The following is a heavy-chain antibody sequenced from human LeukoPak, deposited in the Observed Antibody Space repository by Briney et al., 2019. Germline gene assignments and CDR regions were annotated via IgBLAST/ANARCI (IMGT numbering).Heavy chain of an antibody. Sequence: PSETLSLTCAVDGGSLSGYYWTWVRHSPGKGLEWIGEVHHTGRTNYSPSLKSRLTMSVDTSKNQFSLKLTSVTAADTAVYYCARARGLDSGGFLAYWGQGTLVTVSS. CDR2: VHHTGRT. V-gene: IGHV4-34*01. CDR3: ARARGLDSGGFLAY. D-gene: IGHD3-22*01. J-gene: IGHJ4*02. CDR1: GGSLSGYY.